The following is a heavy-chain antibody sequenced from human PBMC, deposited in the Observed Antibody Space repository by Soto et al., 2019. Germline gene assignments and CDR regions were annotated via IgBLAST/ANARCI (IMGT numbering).Heavy chain of an antibody. J-gene: IGHJ5*02. Sequence: EVQLLESGGGLVQPGGSLRLSCAASGFIISSYTMSWVRQAPGKGLEWVSGISFSGGSTYSADSVKGRFTITRDTSKNALYLQMNSLRAEDTAVYYCAKGTREEWLPFDLWGQGTLVTVSS. CDR2: ISFSGGST. V-gene: IGHV3-23*01. D-gene: IGHD3-3*01. CDR1: GFIISSYT. CDR3: AKGTREEWLPFDL.